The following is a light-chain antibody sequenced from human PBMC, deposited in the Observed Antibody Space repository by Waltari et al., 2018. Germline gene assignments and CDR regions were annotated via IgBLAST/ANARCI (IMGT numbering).Light chain of an antibody. V-gene: IGLV2-23*02. CDR1: STEVSVYNY. CDR2: DIS. CDR3: YSCAGCTTFYV. Sequence: QSALTPPASVSGSPGQPLAISCTGTSTEVSVYNYVSGYQQHPGKAPKVIIYDISKRPSGISGRFSGSKSDNTASLTISGLQAEDEADYFCYSCAGCTTFYVFGGGTKVTVL. J-gene: IGLJ1*01.